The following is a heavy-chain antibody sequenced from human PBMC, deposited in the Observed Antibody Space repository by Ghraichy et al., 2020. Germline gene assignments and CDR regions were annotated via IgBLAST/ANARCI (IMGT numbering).Heavy chain of an antibody. CDR1: GGSISSYY. CDR3: ARVGSSSFWYFDL. J-gene: IGHJ2*01. Sequence: ESLNISCTVSGGSISSYYWSWIRQPAGKGLEWIGRIYTSGSTNYNPSLKSRVTMSVDTSKNQFSLKLSSVTAADTAVYYCARVGSSSFWYFDLWGRGTLVTVSS. CDR2: IYTSGST. D-gene: IGHD6-6*01. V-gene: IGHV4-4*07.